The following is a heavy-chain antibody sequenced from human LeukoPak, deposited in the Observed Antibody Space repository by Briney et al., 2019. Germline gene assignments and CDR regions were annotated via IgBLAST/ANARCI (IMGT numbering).Heavy chain of an antibody. D-gene: IGHD3-16*01. Sequence: GASVKLSCKASGYTFTSYYMHWVGQAPGQGLEWMGIINPSGGSTNYAQKFQGRVTMTRDTSTSTVYMELSSLRSEDTAVYYCAREEDGGTFDYWGQGTLVTVSS. V-gene: IGHV1-46*01. J-gene: IGHJ4*02. CDR2: INPSGGST. CDR1: GYTFTSYY. CDR3: AREEDGGTFDY.